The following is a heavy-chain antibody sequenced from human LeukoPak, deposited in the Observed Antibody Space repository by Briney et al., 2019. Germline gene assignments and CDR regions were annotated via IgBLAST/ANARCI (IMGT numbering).Heavy chain of an antibody. D-gene: IGHD6-13*01. CDR3: ARRFRGIYYYYYMDV. V-gene: IGHV4-39*07. CDR1: GGSISSSGYY. CDR2: IYYSGST. Sequence: PSETLSLTCTVSGGSISSSGYYWGWIRQPPGKGLEWIGSIYYSGSTYYNPSLKSRVTISEDTSKNQFSLKLSSVTAADTAVYYCARRFRGIYYYYYMDVWGKGTTVTVSS. J-gene: IGHJ6*03.